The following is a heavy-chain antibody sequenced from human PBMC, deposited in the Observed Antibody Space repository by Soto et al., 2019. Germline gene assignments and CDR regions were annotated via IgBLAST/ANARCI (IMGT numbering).Heavy chain of an antibody. Sequence: PGGSLRLSCAASGFTFSSYAMSWVRQAPGKGLEWVSAISGSGGSTYYADSVKGRFTISRDNSKNTLYLQMNSLRAEDTAVYYCAKALTLLWFGESIAGGAFDIWGQGTMVTVSS. J-gene: IGHJ3*02. V-gene: IGHV3-23*01. CDR3: AKALTLLWFGESIAGGAFDI. D-gene: IGHD3-10*01. CDR2: ISGSGGST. CDR1: GFTFSSYA.